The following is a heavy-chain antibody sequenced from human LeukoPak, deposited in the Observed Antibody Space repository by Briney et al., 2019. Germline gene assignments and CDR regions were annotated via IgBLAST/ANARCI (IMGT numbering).Heavy chain of an antibody. J-gene: IGHJ4*02. V-gene: IGHV3-9*01. Sequence: GGSLRLSCAASGFTFDDYAMRWVRQAPGKGLEWVSGISWNSGSIGYADSVKGRFTISRDNAKNSLYLQMNSLRAEDTALYYCVGSYSPPHYFDYWGQGTLVTVSS. D-gene: IGHD5-18*01. CDR3: VGSYSPPHYFDY. CDR2: ISWNSGSI. CDR1: GFTFDDYA.